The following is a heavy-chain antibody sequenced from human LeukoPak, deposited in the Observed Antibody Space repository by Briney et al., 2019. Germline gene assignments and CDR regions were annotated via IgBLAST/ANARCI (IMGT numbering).Heavy chain of an antibody. Sequence: GGSLRLSCVASGFTFRIYSMNWVRQAPGKGLEWVASMSSSSSFITYADSIKGRFTISRDNAKNSLYLQMNSLRAEDTAVYYCVKNRQSSWSDFDYWGQGTLVPVSS. D-gene: IGHD6-13*01. J-gene: IGHJ4*02. V-gene: IGHV3-21*06. CDR1: GFTFRIYS. CDR3: VKNRQSSWSDFDY. CDR2: MSSSSSFI.